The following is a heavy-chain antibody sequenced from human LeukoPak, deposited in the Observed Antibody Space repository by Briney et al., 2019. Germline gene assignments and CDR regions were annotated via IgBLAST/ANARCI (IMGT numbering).Heavy chain of an antibody. CDR2: ISGSGGST. J-gene: IGHJ4*02. V-gene: IGHV3-23*01. D-gene: IGHD3-22*01. CDR3: AKDFGGYDSSGYPNY. Sequence: PGGSLRLSCAASGFTFSSYAMSWVRQAPGKGLEGVSAISGSGGSTYYADSVKGRFTISRDNSKNTLYLQMNSLRAEDTAVYYCAKDFGGYDSSGYPNYWGQGTLVTVSS. CDR1: GFTFSSYA.